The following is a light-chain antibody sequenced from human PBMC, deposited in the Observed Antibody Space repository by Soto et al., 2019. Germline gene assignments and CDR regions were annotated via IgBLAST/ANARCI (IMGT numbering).Light chain of an antibody. V-gene: IGLV1-40*01. CDR1: SSNIGAGYD. Sequence: QSVLTQAPSVSGAPGQRVTISCTGSSSNIGAGYDVHWYQQLPETAPKLLIYGNNNRPSGVPDRFSGSKSGTSASLAITGLQAEDEADYYCQSYDTSLSGVVFGGGTKVTVL. J-gene: IGLJ2*01. CDR3: QSYDTSLSGVV. CDR2: GNN.